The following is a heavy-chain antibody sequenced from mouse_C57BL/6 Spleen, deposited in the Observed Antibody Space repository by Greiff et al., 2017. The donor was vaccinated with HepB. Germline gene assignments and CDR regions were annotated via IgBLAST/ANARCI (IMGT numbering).Heavy chain of an antibody. CDR3: ARNDGYYIFDY. CDR1: GFTFSSYA. CDR2: ISDGGSYT. Sequence: EVMLVESGGGLVKPGGSLKLSCAASGFTFSSYAMSWVRQTPEKRLEWVATISDGGSYTYYPDNVKGRFTISRDNAKNNLYLQMSHLKSEDTAMYYCARNDGYYIFDYWGQSTTLTVSS. D-gene: IGHD2-3*01. J-gene: IGHJ2*01. V-gene: IGHV5-4*03.